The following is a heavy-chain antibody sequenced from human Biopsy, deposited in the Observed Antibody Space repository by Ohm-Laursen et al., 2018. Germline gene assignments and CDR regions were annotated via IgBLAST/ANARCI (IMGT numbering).Heavy chain of an antibody. Sequence: SLRLSCAASGFTFSTYAMNWVRQAPGQGLEWVSYISSTSSATYYADSVKGRFTVSRDNAKNSLFLQMNSLRAEDTAVYYCAKGRSGGTGHGNWFDPWGQGTLIIVSS. D-gene: IGHD3-10*01. V-gene: IGHV3-48*01. CDR3: AKGRSGGTGHGNWFDP. CDR1: GFTFSTYA. J-gene: IGHJ5*02. CDR2: ISSTSSAT.